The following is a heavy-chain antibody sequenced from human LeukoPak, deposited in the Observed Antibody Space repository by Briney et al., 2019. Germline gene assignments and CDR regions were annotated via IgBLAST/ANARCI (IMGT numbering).Heavy chain of an antibody. CDR1: GGSFSGYY. Sequence: PSETLSLICAVYGGSFSGYYWSWIRQPPGKGLEWIGYIYYSGSTNYNPSLKSRVTISVDTSKNQFSLKLSSVTAADTAVYYCARDKSGYFDYWGQGTLVTVSS. D-gene: IGHD3-3*01. CDR2: IYYSGST. J-gene: IGHJ4*02. V-gene: IGHV4-59*01. CDR3: ARDKSGYFDY.